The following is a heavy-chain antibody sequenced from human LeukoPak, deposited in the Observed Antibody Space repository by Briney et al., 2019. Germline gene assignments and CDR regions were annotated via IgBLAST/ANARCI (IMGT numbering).Heavy chain of an antibody. CDR1: GGSISSYY. Sequence: SETLSLTCTVSGGSISSYYWSWIRQPPGKGLEWIGYIYYSGSTNYNPSLKSRVTLSVDTSKNQFSLKLSSVTAADTAAYYCARGVYSSSWGVDYWGQGTLVTVSS. J-gene: IGHJ4*02. V-gene: IGHV4-59*01. D-gene: IGHD6-13*01. CDR2: IYYSGST. CDR3: ARGVYSSSWGVDY.